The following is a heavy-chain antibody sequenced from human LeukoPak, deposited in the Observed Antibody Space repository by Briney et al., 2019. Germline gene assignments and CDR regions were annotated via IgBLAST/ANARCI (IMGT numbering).Heavy chain of an antibody. V-gene: IGHV1-3*01. J-gene: IGHJ4*02. Sequence: EASVKVSCKASGYTFTSYAMHWVRQAPGQRLERMGWINAGNGNTKYSQKFQGRVTITRDTSASTAYMELSSLRSEDTAVYYCARLCSGGSCYYYFDYWGQGTLVTVSS. CDR2: INAGNGNT. CDR3: ARLCSGGSCYYYFDY. CDR1: GYTFTSYA. D-gene: IGHD2-15*01.